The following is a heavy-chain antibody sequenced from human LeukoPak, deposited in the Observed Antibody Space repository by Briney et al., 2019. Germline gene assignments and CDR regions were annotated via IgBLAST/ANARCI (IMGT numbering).Heavy chain of an antibody. CDR1: GFTFSSYS. D-gene: IGHD6-19*01. CDR2: ISSSSSYI. V-gene: IGHV3-21*01. J-gene: IGHJ4*02. Sequence: GGSLRLPCAASGFTFSSYSMNWVRQAPGKWLEWVSSISSSSSYIYYADSVKGRFTISRDNAKNSLYLQMNSLRAEDTAVYYCARDRYSSGWMTFDYWGQGTLVTVSS. CDR3: ARDRYSSGWMTFDY.